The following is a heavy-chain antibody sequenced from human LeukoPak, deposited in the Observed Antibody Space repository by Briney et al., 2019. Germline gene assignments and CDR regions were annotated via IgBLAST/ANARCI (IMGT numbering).Heavy chain of an antibody. CDR3: ARPQGPYYWYFDL. J-gene: IGHJ2*01. CDR2: ISPDSGGT. Sequence: GASVKVSCKASGYTFIDYYIHWVRQAPGQGLEFLGWISPDSGGTNYPQKFQGRVTLTRDTSISTAYMELSRLRSDDTAVYYCARPQGPYYWYFDLWGRGTLVSVSS. V-gene: IGHV1-2*02. CDR1: GYTFIDYY.